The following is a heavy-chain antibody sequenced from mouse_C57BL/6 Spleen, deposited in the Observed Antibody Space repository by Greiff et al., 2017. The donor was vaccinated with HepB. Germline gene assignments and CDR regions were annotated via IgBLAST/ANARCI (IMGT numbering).Heavy chain of an antibody. D-gene: IGHD1-1*01. J-gene: IGHJ4*01. CDR1: GYAFSSYW. CDR3: AISVVDYAMDY. CDR2: IYPGDGDT. V-gene: IGHV1-80*01. Sequence: QVQLQQSGAELVKPGASVKISCKASGYAFSSYWMNWVKQRPGKGLEWIGQIYPGDGDTNYNGKFKGKATLTADKSSSTAYMQLSSLTSEDSAVYFCAISVVDYAMDYWGQGTSVTVSS.